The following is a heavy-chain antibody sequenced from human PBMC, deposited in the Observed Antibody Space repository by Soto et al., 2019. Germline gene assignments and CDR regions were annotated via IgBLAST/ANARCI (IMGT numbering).Heavy chain of an antibody. J-gene: IGHJ4*02. Sequence: GGSLRLSCATSGFTFSTYAMHWVRQAPGKGLEYVSAISSNGRSTYYANSVKGRFTISRDNSKNTLYFQMDSLRAEDMAVYYCARDRCTNGVCYAPSDYWGQGTLVTVSS. CDR3: ARDRCTNGVCYAPSDY. D-gene: IGHD2-8*01. CDR1: GFTFSTYA. CDR2: ISSNGRST. V-gene: IGHV3-64*01.